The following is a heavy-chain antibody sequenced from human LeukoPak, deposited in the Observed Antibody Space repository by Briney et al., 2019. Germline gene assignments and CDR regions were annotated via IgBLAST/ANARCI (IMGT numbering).Heavy chain of an antibody. CDR2: IFPGDSDT. CDR1: GYSFSDYW. CDR3: ARHGLGGCSGGRCFTSFHYYGMVV. D-gene: IGHD2-15*01. Sequence: GESLKISCKGYGYSFSDYWIGWVRQMPGKGLEWMGIIFPGDSDTKYSPSFQGQVTISVDKSLSTAYLQWTSLRASDTAIYYCARHGLGGCSGGRCFTSFHYYGMVVWGQGTTATVSS. J-gene: IGHJ6*02. V-gene: IGHV5-51*01.